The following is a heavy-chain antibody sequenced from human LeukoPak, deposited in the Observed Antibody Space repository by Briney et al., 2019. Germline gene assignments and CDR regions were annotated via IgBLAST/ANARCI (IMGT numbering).Heavy chain of an antibody. D-gene: IGHD6-13*01. CDR2: IYYSGST. CDR1: GGSISTSNYY. CDR3: ARTTEAHSWRTRYYDYYMDV. J-gene: IGHJ6*03. Sequence: SETLSLTCTVSGGSISTSNYYWGWIRQPPGKGLEWIGSIYYSGSTYYNPSLKSRVTISVDTSKNQFSLKLSSVTAADTAVYYCARTTEAHSWRTRYYDYYMDVWGKGTTVTVSS. V-gene: IGHV4-39*07.